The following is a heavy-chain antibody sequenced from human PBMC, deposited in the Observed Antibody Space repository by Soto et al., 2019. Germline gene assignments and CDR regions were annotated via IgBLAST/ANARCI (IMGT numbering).Heavy chain of an antibody. V-gene: IGHV3-48*03. CDR2: ISYTGSPT. Sequence: GGSLRLSCAASGFTFSSYEMNWVRQAPGKGLEWVSYISYTGSPTDYADSVKGRFTISRDNAKNSLYLQMNSLRVEDTAVYYCVRDRSALVPTSIDYWGQGTLVTVSS. CDR1: GFTFSSYE. J-gene: IGHJ4*02. CDR3: VRDRSALVPTSIDY. D-gene: IGHD5-12*01.